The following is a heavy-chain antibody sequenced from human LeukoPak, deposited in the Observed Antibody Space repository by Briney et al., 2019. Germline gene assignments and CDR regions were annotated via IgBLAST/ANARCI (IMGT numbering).Heavy chain of an antibody. D-gene: IGHD6-6*01. Sequence: SVKVSCKASGGTFSSYAISWVRQAPGQGLEWMGGIIPIFGTANCAQKFQGRVTITADKSTSTAYMELSSLRSEDTAVYYCARRSSSSGYYYYYMDVWGKGTTVTVSS. CDR3: ARRSSSSGYYYYYMDV. V-gene: IGHV1-69*06. J-gene: IGHJ6*03. CDR1: GGTFSSYA. CDR2: IIPIFGTA.